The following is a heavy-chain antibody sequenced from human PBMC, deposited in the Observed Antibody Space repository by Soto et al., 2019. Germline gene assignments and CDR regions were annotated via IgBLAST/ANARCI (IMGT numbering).Heavy chain of an antibody. CDR2: IYYSGST. J-gene: IGHJ5*02. V-gene: IGHV4-39*01. CDR1: GGSISSSSYY. CDR3: ATKEKEPGP. Sequence: PSETLSLTCTVSGGSISSSSYYWGWIRQPPGKGLEWIGSIYYSGSTYYNPSLKSRVTISVDTSKNQFSLRLSSVTAADAAVYYCATKEKEPGPWGQGTLVTVSS.